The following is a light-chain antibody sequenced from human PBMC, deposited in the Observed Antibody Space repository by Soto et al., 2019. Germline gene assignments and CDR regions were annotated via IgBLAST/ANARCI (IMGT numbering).Light chain of an antibody. J-gene: IGLJ3*02. CDR2: QTS. Sequence: QSVVTQEPSLTVSPGGTVTLTCGSSTGPVTSGHYPCWFQQRPGQAPRTLIYQTSNKHSWTPARFSGSLLGGKAALTLSGAQPEDEGEYYCLLSSGGLRQGVFGGGTKLTVL. V-gene: IGLV7-46*01. CDR3: LLSSGGLRQGV. CDR1: TGPVTSGHY.